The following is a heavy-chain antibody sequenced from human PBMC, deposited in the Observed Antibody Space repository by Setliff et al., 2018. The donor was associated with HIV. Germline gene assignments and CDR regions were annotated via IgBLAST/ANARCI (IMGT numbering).Heavy chain of an antibody. CDR2: IYYSGST. CDR1: GGSISSSSSY. V-gene: IGHV4-39*01. J-gene: IGHJ4*02. Sequence: PSETLSLTCIVSGGSISSSSSYWGWIRQPPGKGLEWVGNIYYSGSTYYNPSLKSRVTISVDTSKNQFSLRLSSVTAADTAVYYCARTRGYTYGYIDSWAQGTLVTVSS. D-gene: IGHD5-18*01. CDR3: ARTRGYTYGYIDS.